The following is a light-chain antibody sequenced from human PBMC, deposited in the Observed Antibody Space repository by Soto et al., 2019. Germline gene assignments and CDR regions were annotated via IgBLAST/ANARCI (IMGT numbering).Light chain of an antibody. Sequence: EIVLTQSPGTLSLSPGERATLSCRASQSLSSYLAWYQQKPGQAPRLLIYGASSRATGIPDRFSGSGSGTEFTLNISRLEPEDFAVYYCRQYGSSPSYTFGQGTKLEIK. CDR3: RQYGSSPSYT. CDR1: QSLSSY. CDR2: GAS. J-gene: IGKJ2*01. V-gene: IGKV3-20*01.